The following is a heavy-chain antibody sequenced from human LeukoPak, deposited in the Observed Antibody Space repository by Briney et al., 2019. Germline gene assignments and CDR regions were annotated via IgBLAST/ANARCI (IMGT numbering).Heavy chain of an antibody. D-gene: IGHD4-17*01. CDR3: ARIPPYGDWAYFDY. CDR2: ISSSSSTI. J-gene: IGHJ4*02. Sequence: GGSLRLSCAASGFTFSRNSMNWVRQAPGKGLECVSYISSSSSTIYYADSVKGRFTISRDNAKNSLYLQMNSLRAEDTAVYYCARIPPYGDWAYFDYWGQGTLVTVSS. CDR1: GFTFSRNS. V-gene: IGHV3-48*04.